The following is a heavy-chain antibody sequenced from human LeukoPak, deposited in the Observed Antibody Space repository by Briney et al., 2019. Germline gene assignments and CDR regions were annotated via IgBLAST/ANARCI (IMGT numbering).Heavy chain of an antibody. CDR1: GGSISSYY. CDR3: ARLVKGIDSSGYYLDY. Sequence: PSETLSLTCTVSGGSISSYYWSWIRQPPGKGLEWIGYIYYSGSTNYNPSLKSRVTISVDTSKNQSSLKLSSVTAADTAVYYCARLVKGIDSSGYYLDYWGQGTLVTVSS. D-gene: IGHD3-22*01. V-gene: IGHV4-59*12. J-gene: IGHJ4*02. CDR2: IYYSGST.